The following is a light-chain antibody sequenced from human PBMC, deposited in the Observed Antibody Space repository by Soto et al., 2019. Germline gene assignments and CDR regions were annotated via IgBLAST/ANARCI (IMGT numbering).Light chain of an antibody. Sequence: DIVLTQSPGTLSLSPGERATLSFRASQSVSSSYLAWYQQKPGQAPRLLISVASSRATGIPDRFSGSGSGTDFTLTISRLEPEDFAVYYCQQYGSSPQTFGQGTKLEIK. J-gene: IGKJ2*01. CDR3: QQYGSSPQT. V-gene: IGKV3-20*01. CDR2: VAS. CDR1: QSVSSSY.